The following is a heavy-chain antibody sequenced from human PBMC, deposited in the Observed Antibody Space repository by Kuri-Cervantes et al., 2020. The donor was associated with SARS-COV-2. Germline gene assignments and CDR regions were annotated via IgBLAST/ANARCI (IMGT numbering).Heavy chain of an antibody. V-gene: IGHV3-48*01. CDR3: ARDLSSGLWAFDY. D-gene: IGHD5-18*01. CDR2: IGSSSSII. J-gene: IGHJ4*02. CDR1: GFTFSDYS. Sequence: GGSLRLSCAASGFTFSDYSMNWVRQAPGKGLEWVSYIGSSSSIIYYADSMKGRFTISRDNAKNSLYLQMNSLRAEDTAVYYCARDLSSGLWAFDYWGQGTLVTVSS.